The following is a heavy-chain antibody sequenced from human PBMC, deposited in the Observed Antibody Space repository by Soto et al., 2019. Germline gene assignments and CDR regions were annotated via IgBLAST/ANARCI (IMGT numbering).Heavy chain of an antibody. CDR1: GFTFSSYA. V-gene: IGHV3-23*01. D-gene: IGHD3-16*01. Sequence: GGSLRLSCAASGFTFSSYAMSWVRQAPGKGLEWVSAISGSGGSTYYADSVKGRFTISRDNSKNTLYLQMNSLRAEDTAVYYCAKAVYYDYVWGTYGMDVWGQGTTVTVSS. J-gene: IGHJ6*02. CDR2: ISGSGGST. CDR3: AKAVYYDYVWGTYGMDV.